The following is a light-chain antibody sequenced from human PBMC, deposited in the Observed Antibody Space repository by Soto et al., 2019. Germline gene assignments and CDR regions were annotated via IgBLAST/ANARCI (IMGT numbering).Light chain of an antibody. CDR3: AAWDDSLNGIWV. V-gene: IGLV1-47*01. CDR1: SSNIGSNY. CDR2: RNN. Sequence: QSVLTQPPSASGTPGQRVTISCSGSSSNIGSNYVYWYQQFPGTAPKLLIYRNNQRPSGVPGRFSGSKSGTSASLAISGLRSEDEADYYCAAWDDSLNGIWVFGGGTKLTVL. J-gene: IGLJ3*02.